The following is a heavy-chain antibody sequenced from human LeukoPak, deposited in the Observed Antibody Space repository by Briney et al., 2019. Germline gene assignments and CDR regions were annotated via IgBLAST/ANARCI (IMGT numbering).Heavy chain of an antibody. CDR3: ARGQPSIAVAGTRDY. CDR1: VYTFTSYD. Sequence: ASVKVSCKASVYTFTSYDINWVRQATGQGLEWMGWMNPNSGNTGYAQKFQGRVTMTRNTSISTAYMELSSPRSEDTAVYYCARGQPSIAVAGTRDYWGQGTLVTVSS. D-gene: IGHD6-19*01. J-gene: IGHJ4*02. V-gene: IGHV1-8*01. CDR2: MNPNSGNT.